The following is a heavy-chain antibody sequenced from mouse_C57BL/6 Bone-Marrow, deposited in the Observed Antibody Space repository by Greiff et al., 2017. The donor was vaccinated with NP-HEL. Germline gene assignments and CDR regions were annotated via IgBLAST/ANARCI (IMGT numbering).Heavy chain of an antibody. V-gene: IGHV5-4*01. J-gene: IGHJ2*01. CDR3: ARDGYDFDY. Sequence: EVQLVESGGGLVKPGGSLKLSCAASGFTFSSYAMSWVRQTPEKRLECVATISDGGSYTYYPDNVKGRFTISRDNAKNHLYLQMSHLKSEDTAMYDCARDGYDFDYWGQGTTLTVSS. CDR1: GFTFSSYA. D-gene: IGHD2-2*01. CDR2: ISDGGSYT.